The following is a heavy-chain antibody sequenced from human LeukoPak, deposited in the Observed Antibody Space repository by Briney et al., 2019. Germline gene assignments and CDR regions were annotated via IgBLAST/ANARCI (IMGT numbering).Heavy chain of an antibody. D-gene: IGHD3-10*02. CDR2: ISSNGGST. V-gene: IGHV3-64*01. CDR3: AELGITMIGGV. J-gene: IGHJ6*04. CDR1: GFTFSSYA. Sequence: PGGSLRPSCAASGFTFSSYAMHWVRQAPGKGLEYVSAISSNGGSTYYANSVKGRFTISRDNAKNSLYLQMNSLRAEDTAVYYCAELGITMIGGVWGKGTTVTISS.